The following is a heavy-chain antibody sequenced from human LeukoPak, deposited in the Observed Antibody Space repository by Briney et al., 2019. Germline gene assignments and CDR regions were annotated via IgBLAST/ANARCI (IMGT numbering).Heavy chain of an antibody. Sequence: GESLKISCQGSGYSFTSYWIGWVRQMPGKGLEWMGIIYPGDSDTRYSPSFQGQVTISADKSISTAYLQWSSLKASDTAMYYCAKRGYYGSGSRAFDIWGQGTMVTVSS. V-gene: IGHV5-51*01. CDR1: GYSFTSYW. CDR3: AKRGYYGSGSRAFDI. CDR2: IYPGDSDT. D-gene: IGHD3-10*01. J-gene: IGHJ3*02.